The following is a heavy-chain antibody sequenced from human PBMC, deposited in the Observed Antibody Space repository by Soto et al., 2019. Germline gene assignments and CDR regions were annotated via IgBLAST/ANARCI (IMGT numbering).Heavy chain of an antibody. J-gene: IGHJ4*02. CDR3: XXXXXXXX. Sequence: QVHLVQSGAEVKKPGASVKVSCKASGYTFTSYGITWVRQAPGQGLEWMGWISAHNGNTDYAQKLQGRVIVTRDTXTXXXXXXXXXXXXXXXXXXXXXXXXXXXXWGQGALVT. CDR2: ISAHNGNT. V-gene: IGHV1-18*01. CDR1: GYTFTSYG.